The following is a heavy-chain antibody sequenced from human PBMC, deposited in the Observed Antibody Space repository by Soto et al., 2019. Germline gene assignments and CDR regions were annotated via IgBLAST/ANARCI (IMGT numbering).Heavy chain of an antibody. V-gene: IGHV3-66*01. CDR1: GFTVNGTY. J-gene: IGHJ4*02. CDR2: LYSVGST. D-gene: IGHD3-22*01. CDR3: TRPLAHDSSGYSFDY. Sequence: GGSLRLSCAASGFTVNGTYMSWVRQAPGKGLEWVSILYSVGSTYYADSVKGRFTISRDSSKNTLFLQMNSLRAEDTAVYYCTRPLAHDSSGYSFDYWGQGTLVTVSS.